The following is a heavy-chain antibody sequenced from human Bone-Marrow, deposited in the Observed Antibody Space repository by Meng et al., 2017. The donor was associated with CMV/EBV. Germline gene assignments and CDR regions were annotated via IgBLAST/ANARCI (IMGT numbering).Heavy chain of an antibody. Sequence: ASVKVSCKASGYTFTSYYMHWVRQAPGQGLEWMGIINPSGGSTSYAQKFQGRVTMTRDTSTSTVYMELSSLRSEDTAVYYCARGRDGYARKKDAFDIWGQGTMVTGSS. J-gene: IGHJ3*02. CDR3: ARGRDGYARKKDAFDI. CDR1: GYTFTSYY. V-gene: IGHV1-46*01. D-gene: IGHD5-24*01. CDR2: INPSGGST.